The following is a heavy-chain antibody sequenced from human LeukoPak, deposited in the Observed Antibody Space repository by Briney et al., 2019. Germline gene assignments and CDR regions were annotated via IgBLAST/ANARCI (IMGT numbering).Heavy chain of an antibody. CDR2: ISGSGGSR. V-gene: IGHV3-23*01. Sequence: PGGSLRLSCAASGFTFSSYAMSWVRQAPGKGLEWVSAISGSGGSRYYVDSVKGRFTISRDNSKNTLYLQMNSLRAEDTAVYYSAKDLGRGNDYWGQGTLVSVSS. CDR1: GFTFSSYA. D-gene: IGHD3-10*01. CDR3: AKDLGRGNDY. J-gene: IGHJ4*02.